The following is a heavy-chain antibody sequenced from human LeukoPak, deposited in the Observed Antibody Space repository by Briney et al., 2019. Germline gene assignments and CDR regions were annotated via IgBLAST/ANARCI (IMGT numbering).Heavy chain of an antibody. D-gene: IGHD1-1*01. CDR2: ISGSGGTI. CDR3: AGPTTHNYYYYYIDV. Sequence: GGSLRLSCVSSGFPFSRYAVSWVRQAPGKGLEGVSGISGSGGTITYADSVEGRFTISRDNSKNTLYLQMIILRAEDTAVYYCAGPTTHNYYYYYIDVWGKGTAVTVSS. J-gene: IGHJ6*03. V-gene: IGHV3-23*01. CDR1: GFPFSRYA.